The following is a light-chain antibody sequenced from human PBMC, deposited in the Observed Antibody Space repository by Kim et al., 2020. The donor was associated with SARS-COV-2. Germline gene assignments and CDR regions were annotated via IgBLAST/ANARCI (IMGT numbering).Light chain of an antibody. CDR1: QSVSSVH. J-gene: IGKJ2*01. CDR3: EQYGTSPYT. Sequence: WWPGESDSLSCRVSQSVSSVHLAWYQQKPGQAPRLVIFGASNRATGISDRFSGSGYGTDFTLTSSRLGPEGFAVYCCEQYGTSPYTFGQGTKLEIK. CDR2: GAS. V-gene: IGKV3-20*01.